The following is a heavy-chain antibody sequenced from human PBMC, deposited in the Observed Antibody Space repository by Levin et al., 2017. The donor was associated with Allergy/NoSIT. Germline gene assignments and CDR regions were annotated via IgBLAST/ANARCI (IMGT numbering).Heavy chain of an antibody. J-gene: IGHJ4*02. CDR1: GFTFSNAW. Sequence: GGSLRLSCAASGFTFSNAWMSWVRQAPGKGLEWVGRVKSKTDGGTSEYAAPVKGRFTVSRDDSKSTVHLQMNSLKSEDTAMYYCTVGLETPTYDYWGQGTLVTVSS. CDR3: TVGLETPTYDY. V-gene: IGHV3-15*01. D-gene: IGHD2/OR15-2a*01. CDR2: VKSKTDGGTS.